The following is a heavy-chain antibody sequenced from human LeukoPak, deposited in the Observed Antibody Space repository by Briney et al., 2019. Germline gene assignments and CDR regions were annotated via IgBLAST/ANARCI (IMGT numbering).Heavy chain of an antibody. D-gene: IGHD1-26*01. CDR1: GFTLCSFA. J-gene: IGHJ4*02. CDR2: VDHSFGTT. CDR3: AKEQRGMGANGY. Sequence: GGSLRLSCTASGFTLCSFAMSWVRLAPGKGLEWVSTVDHSFGTTHYADSVKGRFTISRDNSKNTLYLQMNSLRAEDTAVYYCAKEQRGMGANGYWGQGTLVTVSS. V-gene: IGHV3-23*01.